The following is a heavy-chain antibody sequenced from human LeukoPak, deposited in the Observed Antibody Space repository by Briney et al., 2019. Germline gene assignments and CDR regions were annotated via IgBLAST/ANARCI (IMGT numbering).Heavy chain of an antibody. D-gene: IGHD1-26*01. Sequence: GGSLRLSCAASGFTFSSYAMHWVRQAPGKGLEWVAVISYDGSNKYYADSVKGRFTISRDNSKNTLYLQMNSLRAEDTAVYYCARVSDARAWEYYFDYRGQGTLVTVSS. CDR1: GFTFSSYA. V-gene: IGHV3-30-3*01. CDR2: ISYDGSNK. CDR3: ARVSDARAWEYYFDY. J-gene: IGHJ4*02.